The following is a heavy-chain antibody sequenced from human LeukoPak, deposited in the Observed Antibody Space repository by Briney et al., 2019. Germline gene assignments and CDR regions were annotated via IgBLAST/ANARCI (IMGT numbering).Heavy chain of an antibody. CDR2: IYPGESDT. D-gene: IGHD4-17*01. Sequence: GESLKISCQGSGYSFANYWIAWLRQMPGKGLEWMGIIYPGESDTTYSPSFQGQVTISANKSISTAYLQWSSLKASDTAMYYCARRSGDSNLDCWGQGTLVTVSS. CDR1: GYSFANYW. V-gene: IGHV5-51*01. J-gene: IGHJ4*02. CDR3: ARRSGDSNLDC.